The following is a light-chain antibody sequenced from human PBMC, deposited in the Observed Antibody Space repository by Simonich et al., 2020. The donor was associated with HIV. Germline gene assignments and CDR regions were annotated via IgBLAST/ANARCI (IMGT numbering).Light chain of an antibody. V-gene: IGLV2-14*03. CDR3: SSYTSSSTWV. J-gene: IGLJ3*02. Sequence: QSALTQPASVSGSPGQSITISFTGTRRDVGGFNYVSWYQKHPGKAPKLMIYDVSSRPSGVSNRFSGSKSGNTASLTISGLQAEDGADYYCSSYTSSSTWVFGGGTKLTVL. CDR2: DVS. CDR1: RRDVGGFNY.